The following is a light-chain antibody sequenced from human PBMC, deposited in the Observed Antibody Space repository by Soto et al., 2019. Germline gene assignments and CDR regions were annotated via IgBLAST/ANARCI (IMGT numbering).Light chain of an antibody. CDR1: QSVSNN. J-gene: IGKJ1*01. CDR3: QQYNNLPRT. Sequence: EIVMTQSPATLSVSPGERATLSCRASQSVSNNLAWYQQKPGQAPRLLIYGASTRATGIPARFSGSGAGTDFTLTISSLQSEDFAVYYWQQYNNLPRTFGHGTKVEIK. V-gene: IGKV3-15*01. CDR2: GAS.